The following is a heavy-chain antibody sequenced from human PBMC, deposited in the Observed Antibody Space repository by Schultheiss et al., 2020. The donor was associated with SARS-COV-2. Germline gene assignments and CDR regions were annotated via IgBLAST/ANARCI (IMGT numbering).Heavy chain of an antibody. V-gene: IGHV3-33*08. CDR3: ARDVWFGDLKTFDI. J-gene: IGHJ3*02. D-gene: IGHD3-10*01. CDR1: GFTFSGYG. Sequence: RGSLRLSCTASGFTFSGYGMHWVRQAPGKGLEWVAVIRYDGSQKYYADSVTGRFTISRDNSKNTLFLQMNSLRDEDTAVYYCARDVWFGDLKTFDIWGQGTMVTVSS. CDR2: IRYDGSQK.